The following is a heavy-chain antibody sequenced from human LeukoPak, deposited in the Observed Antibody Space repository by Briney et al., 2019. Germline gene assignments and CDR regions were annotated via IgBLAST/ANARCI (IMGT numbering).Heavy chain of an antibody. CDR3: ARVTSCSSTSCYGPNWFDP. Sequence: SETLSLTCTVSGGSISSYYWSWIRQPPGKGLEWIGYIYYSGSTNYNPSLKSRVTISVDTSKNQFSLKLSSVTAADTAVYYCARVTSCSSTSCYGPNWFDPWGQGTLVTASS. V-gene: IGHV4-59*08. CDR2: IYYSGST. CDR1: GGSISSYY. J-gene: IGHJ5*02. D-gene: IGHD2-2*01.